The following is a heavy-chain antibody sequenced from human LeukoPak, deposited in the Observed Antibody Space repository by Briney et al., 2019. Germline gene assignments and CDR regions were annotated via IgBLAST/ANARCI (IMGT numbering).Heavy chain of an antibody. D-gene: IGHD3-3*01. CDR1: GYTFTGYY. V-gene: IGHV1-2*02. Sequence: ASVTVSCKASGYTFTGYYLHWVRQAPGQGLEWMGWINPNSGGTHYVQKFQGRVTMTRDTSISTAYMELSRLTSDDTAVYYCARDGGPSGSPEYYFDYWGQGTLVTVSS. J-gene: IGHJ4*02. CDR3: ARDGGPSGSPEYYFDY. CDR2: INPNSGGT.